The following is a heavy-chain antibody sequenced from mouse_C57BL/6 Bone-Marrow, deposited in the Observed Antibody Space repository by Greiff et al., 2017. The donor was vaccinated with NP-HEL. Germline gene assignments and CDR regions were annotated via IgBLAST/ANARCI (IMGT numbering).Heavy chain of an antibody. V-gene: IGHV1-54*01. CDR2: INPGSGGT. J-gene: IGHJ3*01. Sequence: VKVVESGAELVRPGTSVKVSCKASGYAFTNYLIEWVKQRPGQGLEWIGVINPGSGGTNYNEKFKGKATLTADKSSSTAYMQLSSLTSEDSAVYFCARENSSGYWFAYWGQGTLVTVSA. CDR1: GYAFTNYL. CDR3: ARENSSGYWFAY. D-gene: IGHD3-2*02.